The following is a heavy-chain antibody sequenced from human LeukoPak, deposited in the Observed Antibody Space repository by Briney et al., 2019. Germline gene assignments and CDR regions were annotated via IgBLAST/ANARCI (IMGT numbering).Heavy chain of an antibody. J-gene: IGHJ4*02. D-gene: IGHD2-15*01. Sequence: ASETLSLTCDVYGGSFSGYYWSWIRQPPGKGLEWIREINHSGITNYNPSLKSRVTISVDTSKNQFSLKLSSVTAADTAVYYCARDDCSGGSCPFDYWGQGTLVTVSS. CDR1: GGSFSGYY. CDR2: INHSGIT. V-gene: IGHV4-34*01. CDR3: ARDDCSGGSCPFDY.